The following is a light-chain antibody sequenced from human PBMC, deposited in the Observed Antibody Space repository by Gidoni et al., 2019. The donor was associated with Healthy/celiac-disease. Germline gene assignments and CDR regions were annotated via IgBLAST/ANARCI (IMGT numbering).Light chain of an antibody. Sequence: DIQMPQSPSTLSASVGDRVTIPCRASQSISSWLAWYQQKPGKAPKLLIDKASSLESGVPSRFSGSGSGTEFTLTISSLQPDDFATYYCQQYNSYPRTFGQGTKVEIK. CDR1: QSISSW. CDR3: QQYNSYPRT. CDR2: KAS. V-gene: IGKV1-5*03. J-gene: IGKJ1*01.